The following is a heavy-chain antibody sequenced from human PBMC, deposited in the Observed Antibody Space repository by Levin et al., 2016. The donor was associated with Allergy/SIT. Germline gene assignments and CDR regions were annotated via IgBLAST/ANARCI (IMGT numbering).Heavy chain of an antibody. CDR3: ARSLFGGNSDYFDY. V-gene: IGHV4-30-4*01. CDR2: IYYSGST. Sequence: WIRQPPGKGLEWIGYIYYSGSTYYNPSLKSRVTISVDTSKNQFSLKLSSVTAADTAVYYCARSLFGGNSDYFDYWGQGTLVTVSS. J-gene: IGHJ4*02. D-gene: IGHD4-23*01.